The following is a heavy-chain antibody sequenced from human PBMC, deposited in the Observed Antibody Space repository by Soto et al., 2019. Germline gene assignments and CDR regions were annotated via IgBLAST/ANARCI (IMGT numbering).Heavy chain of an antibody. D-gene: IGHD2-2*02. CDR2: IIPSFGTA. CDR1: GGTFSSYA. Sequence: QVQLVQSGAEVKKPGSSVKVSCKASGGTFSSYAISWVRQAPGQGLEWMGGIIPSFGTANYAQKFQGRVTITADESTSTAYMELSSLRSEDTAVYYCASRYCSSTSCYNPFDYWGQGTLVTVSS. V-gene: IGHV1-69*01. J-gene: IGHJ4*02. CDR3: ASRYCSSTSCYNPFDY.